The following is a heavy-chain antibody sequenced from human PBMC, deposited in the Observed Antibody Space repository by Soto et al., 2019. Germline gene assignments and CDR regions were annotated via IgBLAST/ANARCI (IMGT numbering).Heavy chain of an antibody. CDR3: AKDQMARGVSPYYFDY. CDR2: ISGSGGST. D-gene: IGHD3-10*01. Sequence: GGSLRLSCAASGFTFSSYAMSWVRQAPGKGLEWVSAISGSGGSTYYADSVKGRFTISRDNSKNTLYLQMTSLRAEDTAIYYCAKDQMARGVSPYYFDYWGQGTLVTVSS. V-gene: IGHV3-23*01. J-gene: IGHJ4*02. CDR1: GFTFSSYA.